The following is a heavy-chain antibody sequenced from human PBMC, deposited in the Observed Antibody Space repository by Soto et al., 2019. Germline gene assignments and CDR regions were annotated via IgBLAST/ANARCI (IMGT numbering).Heavy chain of an antibody. Sequence: PGGSLRLSCAASGFTFSSYGMHWVRQAPGKGLEWVAVISYDGSNKYYADSVKGRFTISRDNSKNTLYLQMNSLRAEDTAVYYCAKFGYSSGPLDYWGQGTLVTVSS. J-gene: IGHJ4*02. CDR2: ISYDGSNK. V-gene: IGHV3-30*18. CDR3: AKFGYSSGPLDY. D-gene: IGHD6-19*01. CDR1: GFTFSSYG.